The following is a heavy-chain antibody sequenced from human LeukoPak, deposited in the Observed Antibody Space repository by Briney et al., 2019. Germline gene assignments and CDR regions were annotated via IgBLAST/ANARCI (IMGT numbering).Heavy chain of an antibody. Sequence: ASVKVSCKASGYTFTSYDINWVRQATGQGLEWMGWMIPNSGDTGYAQKFQGRVTMTRNTSISTAYMELSSLPSEDTAVYYCARSPSSSGFDYWGQGTLVTVSS. D-gene: IGHD6-6*01. J-gene: IGHJ4*02. CDR3: ARSPSSSGFDY. V-gene: IGHV1-8*01. CDR2: MIPNSGDT. CDR1: GYTFTSYD.